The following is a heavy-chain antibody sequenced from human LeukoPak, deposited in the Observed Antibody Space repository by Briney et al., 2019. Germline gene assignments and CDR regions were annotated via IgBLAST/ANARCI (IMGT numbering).Heavy chain of an antibody. CDR2: INPILGIA. CDR3: ARGKPAPGIAVAGIDVEDY. V-gene: IGHV1-69*04. CDR1: GGTFSSYA. D-gene: IGHD6-19*01. J-gene: IGHJ4*02. Sequence: SVKVSCKASGGTFSSYAISWVRQAPGQGLEWMGRINPILGIANYAQKFQGRVTITADKSTSTAYMELSSLRSEDTAVYYCARGKPAPGIAVAGIDVEDYWGQGTLVTVSS.